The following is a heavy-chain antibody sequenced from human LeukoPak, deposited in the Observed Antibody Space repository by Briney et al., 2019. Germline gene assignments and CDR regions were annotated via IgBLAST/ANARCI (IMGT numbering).Heavy chain of an antibody. CDR1: GFAFSNYS. CDR2: ISGSGGST. CDR3: AKDKGDYGSESPYGIDV. V-gene: IGHV3-23*01. J-gene: IGHJ6*02. Sequence: PGGSLRLSCAASGFAFSNYSMTWVRQAPGKGLEWVSAISGSGGSTYYADSVKGRSTISRDTSKNTLYLQMNSLRAEDTAVYYCAKDKGDYGSESPYGIDVWGQGTTVTVSS. D-gene: IGHD3-10*01.